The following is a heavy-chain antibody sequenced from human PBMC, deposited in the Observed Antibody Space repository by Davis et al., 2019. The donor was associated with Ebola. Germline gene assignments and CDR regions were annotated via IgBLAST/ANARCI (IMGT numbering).Heavy chain of an antibody. CDR3: ARGRFLEWAIDY. D-gene: IGHD3-3*01. J-gene: IGHJ4*02. V-gene: IGHV4-59*01. CDR1: GGSISSYY. Sequence: MPGGSLRLSWTVSGGSISSYYWSWIRQPPGKGLEWIGYIYYSGSTNYNPSLKSRVTISVDTSKNQFSLKLSSVTAADTAVYYCARGRFLEWAIDYWGQGTLVTVSS. CDR2: IYYSGST.